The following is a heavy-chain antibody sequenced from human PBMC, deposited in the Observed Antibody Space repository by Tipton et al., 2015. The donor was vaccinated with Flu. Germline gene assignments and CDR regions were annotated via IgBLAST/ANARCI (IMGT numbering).Heavy chain of an antibody. D-gene: IGHD3-10*01. V-gene: IGHV4-4*07. J-gene: IGHJ4*02. CDR3: ARGSGSGTYVIFDY. Sequence: TLSLTCTVSGDSLSSYYWSWIRQPAGKGLEWIGRIYGSGSTTYNLTLKSRVTMSVDTSKRQFSLKLRSVTAADTAVYYCARGSGSGTYVIFDYWGQGTLVTVSS. CDR1: GDSLSSYY. CDR2: IYGSGST.